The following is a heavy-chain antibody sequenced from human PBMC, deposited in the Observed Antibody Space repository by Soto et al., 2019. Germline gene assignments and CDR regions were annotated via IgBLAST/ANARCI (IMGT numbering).Heavy chain of an antibody. Sequence: SETLSLTCLVSGVSVSSYTWSGVRQPANKGLEWIGRVFSSVSATYSPSLKSRVRISMDTPENRISLKLDSVTAADAGVYYCTRDGMTTGDTWGPGTLVTVSS. CDR1: GVSVSSYT. CDR3: TRDGMTTGDT. J-gene: IGHJ4*02. V-gene: IGHV4-4*07. CDR2: VFSSVSA. D-gene: IGHD2-21*02.